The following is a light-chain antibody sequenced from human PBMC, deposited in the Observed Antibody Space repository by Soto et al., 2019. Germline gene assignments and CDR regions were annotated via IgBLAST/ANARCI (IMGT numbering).Light chain of an antibody. V-gene: IGKV1-27*01. Sequence: DIQMTQSPSSLSASVGDRVTITCRARQDISNYLAWYQQKPGKIPKLLLYAASTLQSGVPSRFSGSGSGADFTLTISSLQPEDVATYYCQKYNSAPPFTLGPGTKVHIK. J-gene: IGKJ3*01. CDR1: QDISNY. CDR2: AAS. CDR3: QKYNSAPPFT.